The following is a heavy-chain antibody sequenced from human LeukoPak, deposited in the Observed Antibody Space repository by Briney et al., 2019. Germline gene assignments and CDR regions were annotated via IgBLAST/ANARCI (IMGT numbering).Heavy chain of an antibody. Sequence: SETPSLTCTVSGGSISSYYWSWIRQPPGKGLEWIGYIYYSGSTNYNPSFKSRVTISVDTSKNQFSLKLSSVTAADTAVYYCATVIESVVVPAAIDPVGWFDPWGQGTLVTVSS. CDR2: IYYSGST. J-gene: IGHJ5*02. CDR3: ATVIESVVVPAAIDPVGWFDP. D-gene: IGHD2-2*01. CDR1: GGSISSYY. V-gene: IGHV4-59*08.